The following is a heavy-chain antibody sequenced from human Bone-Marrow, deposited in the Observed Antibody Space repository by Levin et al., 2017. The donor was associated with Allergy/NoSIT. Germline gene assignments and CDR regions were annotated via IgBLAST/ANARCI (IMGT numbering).Heavy chain of an antibody. D-gene: IGHD1-26*01. CDR1: GFTFSTFA. CDR2: ISYNGSHT. Sequence: SCAASGFTFSTFAMHWVRHAPGKGLEWVAVISYNGSHTFYADSVKGRFTISRENSKNTVYLHMDSLRPQDPALYYCAKVGEQRAALTHWGQGTVVTVSS. CDR3: AKVGEQRAALTH. J-gene: IGHJ4*02. V-gene: IGHV3-30*18.